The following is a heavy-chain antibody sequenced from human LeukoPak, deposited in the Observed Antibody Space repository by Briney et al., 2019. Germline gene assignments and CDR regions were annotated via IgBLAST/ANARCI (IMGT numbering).Heavy chain of an antibody. CDR2: IYTSGST. Sequence: PSETLSLTCTVSGGSISSYYWSWIRQPAGKGLEWIGRIYTSGSTNYNPSLKSRVTISVDTSKNQFSLKLSSMTAADTAVYHCARHESRWDGVDYWGQGTLVTVSS. CDR3: ARHESRWDGVDY. V-gene: IGHV4-4*07. D-gene: IGHD1-26*01. CDR1: GGSISSYY. J-gene: IGHJ4*02.